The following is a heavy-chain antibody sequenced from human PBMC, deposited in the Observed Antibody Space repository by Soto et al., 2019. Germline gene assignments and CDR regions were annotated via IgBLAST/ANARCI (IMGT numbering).Heavy chain of an antibody. CDR3: ARDKGSSWVLDV. CDR1: GYTSTSYY. V-gene: IGHV1-46*01. D-gene: IGHD6-6*01. Sequence: ASVKVSCNASGYTSTSYYMHWVRQAPGQGLEWIGIINPSGGSTSYAQKFQGRVTMTRDTSTSTVYMELSSLRSEDTAVYYCARDKGSSWVLDVWGQGTTVTVSS. J-gene: IGHJ6*02. CDR2: INPSGGST.